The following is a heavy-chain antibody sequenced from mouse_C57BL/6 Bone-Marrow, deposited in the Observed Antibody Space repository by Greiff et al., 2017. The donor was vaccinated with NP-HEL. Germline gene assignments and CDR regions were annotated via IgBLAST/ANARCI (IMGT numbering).Heavy chain of an antibody. CDR1: GFNIKDDY. CDR3: TAEGGGSSYPYFDY. CDR2: IDPENGDT. J-gene: IGHJ2*01. Sequence: VQLQQSGAELVRPGASVKLSCTASGFNIKDDYMHWVKQRPEQGLEWIGWIDPENGDTEYASKFQGKATITADKSSNTAYLKLSSLTSVDTAVYYCTAEGGGSSYPYFDYWGQGTTLTVSS. D-gene: IGHD1-1*01. V-gene: IGHV14-4*01.